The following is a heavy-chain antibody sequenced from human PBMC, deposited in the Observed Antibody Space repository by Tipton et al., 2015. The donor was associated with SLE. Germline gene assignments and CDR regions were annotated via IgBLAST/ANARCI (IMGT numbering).Heavy chain of an antibody. CDR1: GGSISSSSYY. CDR2: MYYSGST. J-gene: IGHJ4*02. CDR3: AGLYDFWSGYRSDY. Sequence: TLSLTCTVSGGSISSSSYYWGWIRQPPGKGLEWIGSMYYSGSTYYNPSLKSRVTISVDTSKNQFSLKLSSVTAADTAVYYCAGLYDFWSGYRSDYWGQGTLVTVSS. V-gene: IGHV4-39*07. D-gene: IGHD3-3*01.